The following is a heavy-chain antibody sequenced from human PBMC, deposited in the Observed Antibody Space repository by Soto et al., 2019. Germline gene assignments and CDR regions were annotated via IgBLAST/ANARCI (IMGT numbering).Heavy chain of an antibody. D-gene: IGHD4-17*01. J-gene: IGHJ5*02. Sequence: GESLKISCEASGFLFSTSTLNWVRRAPGKGLEWVAEISSRGTDIYYADSVKGRFTISRDNSKNTLYLLLDRVKSDDTAVYFCATLGRADYPPLAAWGQGTLVTVSS. CDR1: GFLFSTST. CDR2: ISSRGTDI. CDR3: ATLGRADYPPLAA. V-gene: IGHV3-30*14.